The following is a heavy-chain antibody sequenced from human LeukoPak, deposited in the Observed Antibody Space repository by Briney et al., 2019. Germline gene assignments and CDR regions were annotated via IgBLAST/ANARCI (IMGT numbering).Heavy chain of an antibody. V-gene: IGHV4-59*01. CDR3: ARDDYDEYGYFDL. CDR1: GGSISSYY. J-gene: IGHJ2*01. Sequence: SETLSLTCTVSGGSISSYYWNWIRQPPGKGLEWIGYIYYSGSTNYNPSLKSRVTISVDTSKNQFSLKLSSVTAADTAVYYCARDDYDEYGYFDLWGRGTLVTVSS. D-gene: IGHD4-17*01. CDR2: IYYSGST.